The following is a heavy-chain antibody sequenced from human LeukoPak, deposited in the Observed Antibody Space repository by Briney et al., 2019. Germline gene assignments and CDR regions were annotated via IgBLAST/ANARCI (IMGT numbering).Heavy chain of an antibody. J-gene: IGHJ4*02. CDR2: IYYSGST. CDR1: GGPISSYY. CDR3: ARERGLEMAI. Sequence: PSETLSLTCTVSGGPISSYYWSWIRQPQGKGLEWIGYIYYSGSTNYNPSLKSRVTISVDTSKNQFSLKLSSVTAADTAVYYCARERGLEMAIWGQGTLVTVSS. D-gene: IGHD5-24*01. V-gene: IGHV4-59*01.